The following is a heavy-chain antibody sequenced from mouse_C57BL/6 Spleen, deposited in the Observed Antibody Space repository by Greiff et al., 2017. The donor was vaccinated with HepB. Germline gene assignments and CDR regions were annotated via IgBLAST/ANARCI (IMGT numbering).Heavy chain of an antibody. Sequence: QVQLKQPGAELVKPGASVKLSCKASGYTFTSYWMHWVKQRPGQGLEWIGMIHPNSGSTNYNEKFKSKATLTVDKSSSTAYMQLSSLTSEDSAVYYCARDGYGDFDVWGTGTTVTVSS. CDR2: IHPNSGST. CDR3: ARDGYGDFDV. V-gene: IGHV1-64*01. D-gene: IGHD2-3*01. CDR1: GYTFTSYW. J-gene: IGHJ1*03.